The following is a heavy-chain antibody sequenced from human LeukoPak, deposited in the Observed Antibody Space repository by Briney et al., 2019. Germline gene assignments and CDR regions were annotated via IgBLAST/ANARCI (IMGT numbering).Heavy chain of an antibody. CDR1: GYNFIDHY. V-gene: IGHV1-2*02. CDR3: ARSVWYSGSYGFDY. J-gene: IGHJ4*02. CDR2: INPNSGAT. Sequence: ASLEVSCKASGYNFIDHYIYWLRQAPGQGLEWMGWINPNSGATNYAQKFQGRVTMTGHTSMNTAHMELSRLTSDDTAMYFCARSVWYSGSYGFDYWGQGTLVRVAS. D-gene: IGHD1-26*01.